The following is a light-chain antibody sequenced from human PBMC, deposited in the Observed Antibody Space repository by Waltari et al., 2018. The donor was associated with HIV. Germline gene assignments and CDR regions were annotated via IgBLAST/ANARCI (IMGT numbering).Light chain of an antibody. Sequence: SALTQPASVSGSPGQSITLSSTGTRSDVGSFNLVSWYQQHPGKAPKLMIYEGSKRPSGVSNRFSGSKSGNTASLTISGLQAEDEADYYCCSYAGSVVFGGGTKLTVL. V-gene: IGLV2-23*01. CDR1: RSDVGSFNL. CDR2: EGS. J-gene: IGLJ2*01. CDR3: CSYAGSVV.